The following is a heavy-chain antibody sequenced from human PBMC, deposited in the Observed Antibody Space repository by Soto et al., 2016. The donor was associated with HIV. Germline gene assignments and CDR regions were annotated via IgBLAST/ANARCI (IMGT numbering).Heavy chain of an antibody. J-gene: IGHJ5*02. CDR3: VRHGTYTNPGST. CDR1: GASIKSGGFY. Sequence: QLQLQESGPGLVKPSETLSLNCTVSGASIKSGGFYWGWIRQSPGKGLEWMGSVYDSGSTYYNPSLKSRIDISIDTSKNLFSLRMISVTAADTALYYCVRHGTYTNPGSTWGQGTLVTVSS. D-gene: IGHD1-26*01. CDR2: VYDSGST. V-gene: IGHV4-39*01.